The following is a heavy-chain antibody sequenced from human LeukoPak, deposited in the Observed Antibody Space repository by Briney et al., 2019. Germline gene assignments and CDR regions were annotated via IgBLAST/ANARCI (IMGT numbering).Heavy chain of an antibody. CDR2: IYTSGST. J-gene: IGHJ4*02. CDR3: VRSGWTANFDY. V-gene: IGHV4-4*07. Sequence: PSETLSLTCTVSGGSISSYYWSWIRQPAGKGLEWIGRIYTSGSTNYNPSLKSRVTISVDTSKNQFSLKLSSVTAADTAVYYCVRSGWTANFDYWGQGTLVTVSS. D-gene: IGHD6-19*01. CDR1: GGSISSYY.